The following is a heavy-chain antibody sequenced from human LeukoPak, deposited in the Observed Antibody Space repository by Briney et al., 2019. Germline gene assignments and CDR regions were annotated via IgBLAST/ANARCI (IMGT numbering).Heavy chain of an antibody. CDR1: GGSISSSSW. J-gene: IGHJ4*02. CDR2: IYHSGST. CDR3: ARVSGYCSSTSCRTLDY. D-gene: IGHD2-2*01. V-gene: IGHV4-4*02. Sequence: SETLSLTCAVSGGSISSSSWWSWVRQPPGKGLEWIGEIYHSGSTNYNPSLKSRVTISVDKSKNQFSLKLSSVTAADTAVYYCARVSGYCSSTSCRTLDYWGQGTLVTVSS.